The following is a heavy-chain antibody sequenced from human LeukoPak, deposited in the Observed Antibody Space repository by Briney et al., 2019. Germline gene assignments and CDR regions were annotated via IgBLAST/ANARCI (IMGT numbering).Heavy chain of an antibody. Sequence: ASVKVSCKVSGYTLTELSMHWVRQAPGKGLEWMGGFDPEDGETIYAQKFQGRVTMTRNTSISTAYMELSSLRSEDTAVYYCARGKGSSSNWFDPWGQGTLVTVSS. CDR3: ARGKGSSSNWFDP. CDR2: FDPEDGET. V-gene: IGHV1-24*01. J-gene: IGHJ5*02. D-gene: IGHD6-13*01. CDR1: GYTLTELS.